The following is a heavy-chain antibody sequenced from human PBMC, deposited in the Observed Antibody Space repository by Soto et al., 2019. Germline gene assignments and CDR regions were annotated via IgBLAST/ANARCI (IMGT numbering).Heavy chain of an antibody. V-gene: IGHV1-18*01. CDR3: ARDTRIAAAAEYFQH. Sequence: ASVKVSCKDSGYTFTSYGISWVRQAPGQGLERMGWISAYNGNTNYAQKLQGRVTMTTDTSTSTAYMELRSLRSDDTAVYYCARDTRIAAAAEYFQHWGQGTLVTVSS. D-gene: IGHD6-13*01. CDR1: GYTFTSYG. J-gene: IGHJ1*01. CDR2: ISAYNGNT.